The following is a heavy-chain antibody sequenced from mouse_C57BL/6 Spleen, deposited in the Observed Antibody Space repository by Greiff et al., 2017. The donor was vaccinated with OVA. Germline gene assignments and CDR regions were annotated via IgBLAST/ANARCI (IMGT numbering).Heavy chain of an antibody. V-gene: IGHV1-82*01. CDR2: IYPGDGDT. Sequence: QVQLQQSGPELVKPGASVKISCKASGYAFSSSWMNWVKQRPGKGLEWIGRIYPGDGDTNYNGKFKGKATLTADKSSSTAYMQLSSLTSEDSAVYFCAREDYGRFAYWGQGTLVTVSA. D-gene: IGHD1-1*02. CDR3: AREDYGRFAY. CDR1: GYAFSSSW. J-gene: IGHJ3*01.